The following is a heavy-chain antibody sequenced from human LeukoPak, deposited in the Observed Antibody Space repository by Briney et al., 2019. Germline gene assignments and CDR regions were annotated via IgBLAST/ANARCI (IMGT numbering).Heavy chain of an antibody. Sequence: GGSLRLSCAASGFTFSNYAMHWVRQAPGKGLEWVAVISYDGTNKYYADSVKGRFTISRDNSKNTLYLQMNSLRAEDTAVYYCAKLTAAAATYSNWGQGTLVTVSS. V-gene: IGHV3-30-3*02. D-gene: IGHD4-11*01. CDR2: ISYDGTNK. J-gene: IGHJ4*02. CDR3: AKLTAAAATYSN. CDR1: GFTFSNYA.